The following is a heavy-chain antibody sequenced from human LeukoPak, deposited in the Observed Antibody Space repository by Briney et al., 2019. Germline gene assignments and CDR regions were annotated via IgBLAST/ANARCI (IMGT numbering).Heavy chain of an antibody. D-gene: IGHD1-1*01. V-gene: IGHV1-2*02. CDR3: ARDRDTIPTTDAGGDHFHY. J-gene: IGHJ4*02. Sequence: ASVMVSCKASGYTFTDYYMHWVRQAPGQGLEWMGWINPNSGGSNYAQNFQGRVTMTRDTSISTAYMELSSLGSDDTAVYYCARDRDTIPTTDAGGDHFHYWGQGTLVTVSS. CDR2: INPNSGGS. CDR1: GYTFTDYY.